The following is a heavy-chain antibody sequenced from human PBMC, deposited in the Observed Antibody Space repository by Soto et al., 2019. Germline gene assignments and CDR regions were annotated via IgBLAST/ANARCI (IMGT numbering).Heavy chain of an antibody. V-gene: IGHV3-33*01. CDR1: GFTFSDSG. Sequence: QVQLVESGGGVVQPGGSLRLSCAASGFTFSDSGMHWVRQAPGKGLEWVAVIWSDGSDKSYADSVEGRFTISRDNSKNTLYLKRKSLRAEDTGVYYCVRSNRYPGSPGWGGGFDYWGQGTLVTVSS. J-gene: IGHJ4*02. CDR2: IWSDGSDK. CDR3: VRSNRYPGSPGWGGGFDY. D-gene: IGHD3-16*01.